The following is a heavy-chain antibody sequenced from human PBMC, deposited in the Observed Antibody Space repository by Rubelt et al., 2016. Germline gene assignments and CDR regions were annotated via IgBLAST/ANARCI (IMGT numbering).Heavy chain of an antibody. CDR3: ARVIAAAGRDGNYFDY. CDR1: GYTFTSYA. Sequence: QVQLVQSGSELKKPGASVKVSCKASGYTFTSYAMNWVRQAPGQGLEWMGWINTNTENPTYAKGFTGRFVFSLDTSVSTAYLQISSLKAEDTAVYYCARVIAAAGRDGNYFDYWGQGTLVTVSS. J-gene: IGHJ4*02. CDR2: INTNTENP. V-gene: IGHV7-4-1*02. D-gene: IGHD6-13*01.